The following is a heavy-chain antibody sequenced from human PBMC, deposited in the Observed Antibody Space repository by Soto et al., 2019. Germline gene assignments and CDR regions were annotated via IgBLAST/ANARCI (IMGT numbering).Heavy chain of an antibody. CDR1: GFTFSSYA. CDR2: ISGSGGGT. V-gene: IGHV3-23*01. CDR3: AKQEKDSSGYYYGWVYYFDS. Sequence: XGSLRLSCEAAGFTFSSYAMSWVRQAPGRGLEWVSGISGSGGGTYYADSVKGRFTISRDNSKNTLYLQMNSLRAEDTAVYYCAKQEKDSSGYYYGWVYYFDSWGQGTLVTVSS. J-gene: IGHJ4*02. D-gene: IGHD3-22*01.